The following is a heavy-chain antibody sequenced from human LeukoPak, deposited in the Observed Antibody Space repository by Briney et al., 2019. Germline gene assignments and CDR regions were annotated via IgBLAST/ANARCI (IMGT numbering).Heavy chain of an antibody. CDR2: MNPNSGNT. J-gene: IGHJ6*02. CDR3: ARGGREPYYYYGMDV. V-gene: IGHV1-8*01. Sequence: ASVKVSCKASGYTFTSYDINWVRQATGQGLEWMGWMNPNSGNTGYAQKFQGRVTMTRNTSISTAYMELSSLRSEDTAVYYCARGGREPYYYYGMDVWGQGTTVTVSS. CDR1: GYTFTSYD. D-gene: IGHD1-26*01.